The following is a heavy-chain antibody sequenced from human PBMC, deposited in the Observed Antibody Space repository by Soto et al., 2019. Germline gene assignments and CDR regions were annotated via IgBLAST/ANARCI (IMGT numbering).Heavy chain of an antibody. V-gene: IGHV4-34*01. D-gene: IGHD6-6*01. CDR2: INHSGST. CDR1: GGSFSGYY. J-gene: IGHJ6*02. Sequence: PSETLSLTCAVYGGSFSGYYWSWIREPPGKGLEWIGEINHSGSTNYNPSLKSRVTISVDTSKNQFSLKLSSVTAADTAVYYCARGGAAPKYYYYYDGMDVWGQGTTVTV. CDR3: ARGGAAPKYYYYYDGMDV.